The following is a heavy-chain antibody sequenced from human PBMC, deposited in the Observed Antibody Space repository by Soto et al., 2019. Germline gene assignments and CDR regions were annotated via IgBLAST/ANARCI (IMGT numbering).Heavy chain of an antibody. D-gene: IGHD2-2*01. CDR1: GGSFSSGDYY. CDR3: AIARKHCSSTSSYLSPFDYYYGMDV. J-gene: IGHJ6*02. Sequence: SETLSLTCTVSGGSFSSGDYYWSWVRQPPGKGLEWIGYIYYSGSTYYNPSLKSRVTISVDTSKNQFSLKLSSVTAADTAVYYLAIARKHCSSTSSYLSPFDYYYGMDVWGQGTTVTVSS. CDR2: IYYSGST. V-gene: IGHV4-30-4*01.